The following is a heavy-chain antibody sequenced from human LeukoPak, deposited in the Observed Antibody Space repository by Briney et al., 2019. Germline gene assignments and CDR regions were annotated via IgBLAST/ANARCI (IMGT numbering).Heavy chain of an antibody. CDR2: IHHSGST. V-gene: IGHV4-59*12. J-gene: IGHJ4*02. Sequence: SETLSLTCTVSGGSISSYYWSWIRQPPGKGLEWIGYIHHSGSTYYNPSLKSRVTISVDRSKNQFSLKLSSVTAADTAVYYCARDELVGAAIDYWGQGTLVTVSS. D-gene: IGHD2-15*01. CDR3: ARDELVGAAIDY. CDR1: GGSISSYY.